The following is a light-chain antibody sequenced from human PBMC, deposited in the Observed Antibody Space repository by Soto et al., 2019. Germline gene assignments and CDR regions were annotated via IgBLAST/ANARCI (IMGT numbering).Light chain of an antibody. CDR2: GAS. J-gene: IGKJ1*01. V-gene: IGKV3-15*01. CDR3: HQYNNWPPWT. Sequence: EVVMTQSPATLSVSPGERATLSCRASQSVSSNLAWYQQKPGQAPRLLISGASTRATGIPARFSGSGSGTEFTLTISSMQSEDFAVYYCHQYNNWPPWTVGQGTKVEIK. CDR1: QSVSSN.